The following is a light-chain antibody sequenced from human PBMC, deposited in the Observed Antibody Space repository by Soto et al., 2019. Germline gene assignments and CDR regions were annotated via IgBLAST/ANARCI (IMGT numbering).Light chain of an antibody. CDR3: HHDGYGADT. Sequence: ELVLTQSPGTLSLSPGERATLSCRASESVRNNSLAWYQQHPGQAPRLLIFGASSRATGIPDRFTGSGSGADFSLTISRLEPEESAVYFCHHDGYGADTFGQGTKLEIK. CDR1: ESVRNNS. CDR2: GAS. J-gene: IGKJ2*01. V-gene: IGKV3-20*01.